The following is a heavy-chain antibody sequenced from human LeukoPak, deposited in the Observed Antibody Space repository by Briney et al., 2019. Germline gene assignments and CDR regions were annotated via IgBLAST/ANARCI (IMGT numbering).Heavy chain of an antibody. CDR2: IWYDGSNK. D-gene: IGHD2-2*01. CDR1: GFTFSSYG. J-gene: IGHJ4*02. CDR3: AREAYCSSTSCYFDY. V-gene: IGHV3-33*01. Sequence: PGRSLRLSCAASGFTFSSYGMHWVRQAPGKGLERVAVIWYDGSNKYYADSVKGRFTISRDNSKNTLYLQMNSLRAEDTAVYCCAREAYCSSTSCYFDYWGQGTLVTVSS.